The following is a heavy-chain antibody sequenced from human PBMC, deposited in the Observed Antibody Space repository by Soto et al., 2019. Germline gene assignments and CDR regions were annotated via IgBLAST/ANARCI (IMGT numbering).Heavy chain of an antibody. CDR3: ARSGSYNYYYGMDV. D-gene: IGHD1-26*01. Sequence: SETLSLTCTVSGGSISGYYWSWIRQPPGKGLEWIGYIYYSGSTNYNPSLKSRVTISVDTSKNQFSLKLSSVTAADTAVYYCARSGSYNYYYGMDVWGQGTTVTVSS. CDR2: IYYSGST. V-gene: IGHV4-59*01. J-gene: IGHJ6*02. CDR1: GGSISGYY.